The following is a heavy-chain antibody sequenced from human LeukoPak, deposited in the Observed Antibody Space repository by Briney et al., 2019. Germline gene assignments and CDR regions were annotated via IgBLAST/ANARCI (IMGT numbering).Heavy chain of an antibody. CDR3: ATTRSLDY. Sequence: GGSLRLSCAASGFTVSSNYMTWVRQAPGKGLEWVSLIYSGGSTYYADSVKGRFTISRDNSKNTLYLQMNSLRAEDTGVYYCATTRSLDYWGQGTLVTVSS. D-gene: IGHD5-24*01. V-gene: IGHV3-53*01. CDR1: GFTVSSNY. J-gene: IGHJ4*02. CDR2: IYSGGST.